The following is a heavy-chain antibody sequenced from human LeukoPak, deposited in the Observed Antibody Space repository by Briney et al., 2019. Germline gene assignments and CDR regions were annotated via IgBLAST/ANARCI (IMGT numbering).Heavy chain of an antibody. CDR1: GFTFSSYA. Sequence: PGRSLRLSCAASGFTFSSYAMHRVRQAPGKGLEWVAVISYDGSNKYYADSVKGRFTISRDNSKNTLYLQMNSLRAEDTAVYYCARSGLSGYDWVYYYGMDVWGQGTTVTVSS. CDR3: ARSGLSGYDWVYYYGMDV. V-gene: IGHV3-30-3*01. J-gene: IGHJ6*02. CDR2: ISYDGSNK. D-gene: IGHD5-12*01.